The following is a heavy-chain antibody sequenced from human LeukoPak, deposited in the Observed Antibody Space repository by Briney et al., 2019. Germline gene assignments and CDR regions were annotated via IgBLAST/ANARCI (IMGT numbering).Heavy chain of an antibody. CDR2: IYYSGST. J-gene: IGHJ4*02. CDR3: ARHETLRYFDY. V-gene: IGHV4-34*01. CDR1: GGSFSGYY. Sequence: PSETLSLTCAVYGGSFSGYYWSWIRQPPGKGLEWIGSIYYSGSTFYNPSLKSRVTISVDTSKNQFSLKLSSVTAADTSVYYCARHETLRYFDYWGQGTLVTVSS.